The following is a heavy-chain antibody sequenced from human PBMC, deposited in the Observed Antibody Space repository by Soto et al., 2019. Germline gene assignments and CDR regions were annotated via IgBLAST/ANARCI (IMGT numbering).Heavy chain of an antibody. CDR1: GYTFTSYY. CDR3: ARAVVKYSSSWYGDYYYGMDV. CDR2: INPSGGST. D-gene: IGHD6-13*01. J-gene: IGHJ6*02. V-gene: IGHV1-46*01. Sequence: ASVKVSCKASGYTFTSYYMHWVRQAPGQGLEWMGIINPSGGSTSYAQKFQGRVTMTRDTSTSTVYMELSSLRSEDTAVYYCARAVVKYSSSWYGDYYYGMDVWGQGTTVTVSS.